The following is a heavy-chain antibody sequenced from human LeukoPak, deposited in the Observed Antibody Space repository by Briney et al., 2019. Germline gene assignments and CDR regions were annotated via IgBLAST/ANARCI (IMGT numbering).Heavy chain of an antibody. CDR3: AKAAGYSSGWLAKTFDY. Sequence: GGSLRLSCAASGFTFSSYAMSWVRQAPGKGLEWVSAISGSGGSTYYADSVKGRFTISRDNSKNTLYLQMNSLRAEDTAVYYCAKAAGYSSGWLAKTFDYWGQGTLVTASS. J-gene: IGHJ4*02. CDR1: GFTFSSYA. CDR2: ISGSGGST. V-gene: IGHV3-23*01. D-gene: IGHD6-19*01.